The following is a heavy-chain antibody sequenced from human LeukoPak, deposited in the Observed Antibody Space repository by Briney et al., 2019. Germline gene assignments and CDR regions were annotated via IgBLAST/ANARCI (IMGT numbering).Heavy chain of an antibody. CDR2: IYYSGST. Sequence: SETLSLTCTVSGGSISSYYWSWIRQSPGKGLEWIGYIYYSGSTNYNPSLKGPVTISVDTSKNQFSLKLSSVTAADTAVYYCARAYGDYVNYWGQGTLVTVSS. D-gene: IGHD4-17*01. CDR1: GGSISSYY. CDR3: ARAYGDYVNY. J-gene: IGHJ4*02. V-gene: IGHV4-59*01.